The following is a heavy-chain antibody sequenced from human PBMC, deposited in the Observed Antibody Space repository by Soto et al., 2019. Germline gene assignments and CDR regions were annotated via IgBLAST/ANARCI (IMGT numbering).Heavy chain of an antibody. Sequence: GASVKVSCKTSGYTFTDYYMHWVGQAPGQGFEWVGGINPKSGGPKYVPKFQGRVTVTRDTSTSTAYMELNRLTSDDTAVYYCASEDCRNTNCLKGFDYWGQGTLVTVSS. V-gene: IGHV1-2*02. D-gene: IGHD2-15*01. CDR1: GYTFTDYY. J-gene: IGHJ4*02. CDR3: ASEDCRNTNCLKGFDY. CDR2: INPKSGGP.